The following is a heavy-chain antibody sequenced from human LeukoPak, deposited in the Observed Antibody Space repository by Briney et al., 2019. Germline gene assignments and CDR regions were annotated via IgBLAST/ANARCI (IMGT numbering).Heavy chain of an antibody. D-gene: IGHD1-26*01. Sequence: PGRSLRLSCAASGFTFSSYAMHWVRQAPGKGLEWVANIKPDGSQIYYVDSVKGRFTISRDNAKNSLFLQMNSLRAEDTAVYYCARVVSWGWFDPWGQGTLVTVSS. CDR1: GFTFSSYA. CDR3: ARVVSWGWFDP. V-gene: IGHV3-7*01. CDR2: IKPDGSQI. J-gene: IGHJ5*02.